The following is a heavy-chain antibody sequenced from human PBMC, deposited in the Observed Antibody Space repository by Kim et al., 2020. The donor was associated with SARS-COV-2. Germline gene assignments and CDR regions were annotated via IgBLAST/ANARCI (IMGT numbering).Heavy chain of an antibody. Sequence: GGSLRLSCAASGFTFSSYWMSWVRQAPGKGLEWVANIKQDGSEKYYVDSVKGRFTISRDNAKNSLYLQMNSLRAEDTAVYYCARELNFWSGYYMDYWGQGTLVTVSS. CDR1: GFTFSSYW. CDR3: ARELNFWSGYYMDY. J-gene: IGHJ4*02. V-gene: IGHV3-7*03. CDR2: IKQDGSEK. D-gene: IGHD3-3*01.